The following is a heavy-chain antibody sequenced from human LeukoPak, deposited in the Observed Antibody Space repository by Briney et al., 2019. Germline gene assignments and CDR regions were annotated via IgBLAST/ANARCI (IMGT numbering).Heavy chain of an antibody. Sequence: GASVTVSCKASGYTFTSYGISWVRQAPGQGLEWMGWISAYNGNTNYAQKLQGRVTMTTDTSTSTAYMELRSLRPDDTAVYYCATQYCSSTSCYPYWVDYWGQGTLVTVSS. CDR2: ISAYNGNT. J-gene: IGHJ4*02. D-gene: IGHD2-2*01. V-gene: IGHV1-18*01. CDR1: GYTFTSYG. CDR3: ATQYCSSTSCYPYWVDY.